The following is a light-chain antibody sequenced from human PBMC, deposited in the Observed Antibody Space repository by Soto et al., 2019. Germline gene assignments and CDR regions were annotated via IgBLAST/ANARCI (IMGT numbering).Light chain of an antibody. CDR2: EVS. CDR1: RSDIGNYNY. V-gene: IGLV2-14*01. J-gene: IGLJ2*01. CDR3: SSYTSSNTYVV. Sequence: QSVLTQPASVSGSPGQSITISCTGTRSDIGNYNYVSWYQQHPGKAPKLMIYEVSHRPSGVSDRFSASKSGNTASLTISGPQAEDEADYYCSSYTSSNTYVVFGGGTKVTVL.